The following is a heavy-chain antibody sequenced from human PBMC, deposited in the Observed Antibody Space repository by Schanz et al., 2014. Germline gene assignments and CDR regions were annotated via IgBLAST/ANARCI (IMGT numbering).Heavy chain of an antibody. CDR3: ATLDYADSVS. J-gene: IGHJ5*02. V-gene: IGHV1-2*04. Sequence: QVQLVQSGAEVKKPGASVKVSCKASGYTFTGYYMHWVRQAPGQGLEWMGWINPNSGDTNYAQKFQGWVTMTRDTSISTAYMEVSRLKSDDTAVYYCATLDYADSVSWGQGTLVTVSS. CDR2: INPNSGDT. CDR1: GYTFTGYY. D-gene: IGHD4-17*01.